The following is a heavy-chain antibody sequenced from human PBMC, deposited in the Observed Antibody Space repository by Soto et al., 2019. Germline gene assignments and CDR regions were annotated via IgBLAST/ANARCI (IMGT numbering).Heavy chain of an antibody. CDR2: TYYRSKWNN. V-gene: IGHV6-1*01. J-gene: IGHJ6*02. Sequence: SQTLSLTCAISGDSVSSNSAAWNWISQSPSRGLDWLGTTYYRSKWNNDYAVSVKSRITINPDTSNNQFSLQLNSVTAEDKAVYYCVREVSSHAHGMDVWGQGTTVTVSS. D-gene: IGHD2-15*01. CDR1: GDSVSSNSAA. CDR3: VREVSSHAHGMDV.